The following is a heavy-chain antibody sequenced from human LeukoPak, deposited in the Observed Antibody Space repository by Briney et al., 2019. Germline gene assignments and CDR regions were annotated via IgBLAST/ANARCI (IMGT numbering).Heavy chain of an antibody. J-gene: IGHJ6*03. CDR1: GGSINTYY. CDR3: AREVADYGGYYYYHYMDV. CDR2: IYTSGSN. V-gene: IGHV4-4*07. Sequence: SQTLCLTCSVSGGSINTYYSSCIRHPAGKGLEWSGRIYTSGSNNYNPSLTSRVTMSVDTSKNQFSLKLSSVTAADTAMYYCAREVADYGGYYYYHYMDVWGKGTTVTISS. D-gene: IGHD4-23*01.